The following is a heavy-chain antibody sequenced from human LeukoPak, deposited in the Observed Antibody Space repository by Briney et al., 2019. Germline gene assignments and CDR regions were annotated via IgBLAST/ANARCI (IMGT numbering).Heavy chain of an antibody. J-gene: IGHJ3*02. D-gene: IGHD5-18*01. CDR2: IKQDGSEK. V-gene: IGHV3-7*01. CDR3: ARQREFSGYSATDAFDI. CDR1: GFTFSSYW. Sequence: GGSLRLSCAASGFTFSSYWMSWVRQAPGKGLEWVANIKQDGSEKYYVDSVKGRFTISRDNAKNSLYLQMNSLRAEDTAVYYCARQREFSGYSATDAFDIWAKGQWSPSLQ.